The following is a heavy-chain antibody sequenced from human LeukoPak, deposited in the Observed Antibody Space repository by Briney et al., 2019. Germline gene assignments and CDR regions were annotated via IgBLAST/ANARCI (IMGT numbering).Heavy chain of an antibody. CDR1: GDSITSYY. V-gene: IGHV4-59*08. CDR3: ARHGSLYFGELV. J-gene: IGHJ4*02. D-gene: IGHD3-10*01. Sequence: PSETLSLTCTVSGDSITSYYWSWIRQPPGKGLEWIGYIHYSGTTNYNPSLKSRVNLSVDTSKNQFSLKLSSVTAADTAVYYCARHGSLYFGELVWGQGTLVTVSS. CDR2: IHYSGTT.